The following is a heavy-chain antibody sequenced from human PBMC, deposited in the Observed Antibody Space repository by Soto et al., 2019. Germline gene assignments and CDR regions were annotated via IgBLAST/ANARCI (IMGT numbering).Heavy chain of an antibody. CDR1: GFSLSTSGVH. CDR3: AHPGNKAAAGYYFDY. D-gene: IGHD6-13*01. Sequence: SGPTLVNPTQTLTLTCTFSGFSLSTSGVHVGWIRQPPGKALEWLGLIYWDDDKRYSPFLKSRLIITKDTSKDQVVLTLTNVDPVDTATYFCAHPGNKAAAGYYFDYWGQGILVTVSS. J-gene: IGHJ4*02. V-gene: IGHV2-5*02. CDR2: IYWDDDK.